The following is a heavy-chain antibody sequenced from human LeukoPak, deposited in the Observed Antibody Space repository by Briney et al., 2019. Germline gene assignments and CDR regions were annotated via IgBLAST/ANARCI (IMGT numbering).Heavy chain of an antibody. CDR2: FDPEDGET. CDR1: GYTLTELS. Sequence: GASVKVSCKVSGYTLTELSMHWVRQAPGKGLEWMGGFDPEDGETIYAQKFQGRVTITEDTSTDTAYMELSSLRSEDTAVYYCATDKTPSGPYYYYGMDVWGQGTTVTVSS. V-gene: IGHV1-24*01. D-gene: IGHD6-19*01. J-gene: IGHJ6*02. CDR3: ATDKTPSGPYYYYGMDV.